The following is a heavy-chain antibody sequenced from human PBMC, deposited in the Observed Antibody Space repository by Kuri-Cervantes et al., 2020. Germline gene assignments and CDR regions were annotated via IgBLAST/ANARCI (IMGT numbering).Heavy chain of an antibody. V-gene: IGHV3-9*01. Sequence: GGSLRLSCAASGFTFDDYAMHWVRQAPGKGLEWVSGISWNSGSIGYADSVKGRFTISRDNAKNSLYLQMNSLRAEDTAVYYCARDYMVRGVIIRRVDYWGQGTLVTVSS. D-gene: IGHD3-10*01. CDR2: ISWNSGSI. CDR1: GFTFDDYA. J-gene: IGHJ4*02. CDR3: ARDYMVRGVIIRRVDY.